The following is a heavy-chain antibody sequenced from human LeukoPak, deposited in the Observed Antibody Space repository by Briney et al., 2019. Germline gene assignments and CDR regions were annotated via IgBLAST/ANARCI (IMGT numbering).Heavy chain of an antibody. Sequence: GGSLRLSCAASGFTFSSYGMSWVRQAPGKGLEWVSAISGSGGSTYYADSVRGRFTISRDNSENTLYLQINSLRVEDTAVYYCAKDTPTTGYHLDSWGQGTLVTVSS. J-gene: IGHJ4*02. V-gene: IGHV3-23*01. D-gene: IGHD1-1*01. CDR2: ISGSGGST. CDR3: AKDTPTTGYHLDS. CDR1: GFTFSSYG.